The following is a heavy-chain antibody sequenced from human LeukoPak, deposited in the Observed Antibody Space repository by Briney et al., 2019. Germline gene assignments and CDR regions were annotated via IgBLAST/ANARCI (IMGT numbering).Heavy chain of an antibody. Sequence: GGSLRLSCAASGFTFSSYGMHWVRQAPGKGLEWVAVIWYDGSNKYYADSVKGRFTISRDNSKNTLYLQMNSLKASDTAMYYCARHGISRTGNRIAARPGKNYYYYYYYMDVWGKGTTVTVSS. D-gene: IGHD6-6*01. CDR2: IWYDGSNK. CDR1: GFTFSSYG. J-gene: IGHJ6*03. V-gene: IGHV3-33*01. CDR3: ARHGISRTGNRIAARPGKNYYYYYYYMDV.